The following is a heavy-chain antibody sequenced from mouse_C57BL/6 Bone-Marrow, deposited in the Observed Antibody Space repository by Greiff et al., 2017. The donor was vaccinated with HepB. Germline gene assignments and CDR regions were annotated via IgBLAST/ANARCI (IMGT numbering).Heavy chain of an antibody. CDR3: TRDYGSSGWYFDV. CDR2: IRNKANNHAT. Sequence: EVKLEESGGGLVQPGGSMKLSCAASGFTFSDAWMDWVRQSPETGLEWVAEIRNKANNHATYYAESVKGRFTISSDDSKSSVYLKMNSLRAEDTGIYYCTRDYGSSGWYFDVWGTGTTVTVSS. CDR1: GFTFSDAW. J-gene: IGHJ1*03. V-gene: IGHV6-6*01. D-gene: IGHD1-1*01.